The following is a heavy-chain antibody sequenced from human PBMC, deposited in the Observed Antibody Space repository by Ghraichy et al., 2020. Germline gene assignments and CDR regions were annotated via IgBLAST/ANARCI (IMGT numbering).Heavy chain of an antibody. CDR2: IIPMYGTA. J-gene: IGHJ2*01. Sequence: SVKVSCKASGGTFSSYAISWVRQAPGQGLEWLGGIIPMYGTANYAQKFQGRVTITADESTSTAYMELSSLRSADTAVYYCARVDFGYRFYFDLWGRGTLVTVSS. D-gene: IGHD3-10*01. V-gene: IGHV1-69*13. CDR1: GGTFSSYA. CDR3: ARVDFGYRFYFDL.